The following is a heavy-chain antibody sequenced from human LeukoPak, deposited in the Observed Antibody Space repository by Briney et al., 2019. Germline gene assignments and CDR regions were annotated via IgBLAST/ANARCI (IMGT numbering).Heavy chain of an antibody. CDR2: ISSIGST. D-gene: IGHD4-17*01. Sequence: PSETLPLTCSVSDDSFSTHYWTWIRHPPGKGLEWIGYISSIGSTNYNPSPKSRVTITVDTSKKQFSLKMTSVTAADTAVYYFARDPTTVTKGFDVWGQGTMVTVSS. V-gene: IGHV4-59*11. CDR1: DDSFSTHY. J-gene: IGHJ3*01. CDR3: ARDPTTVTKGFDV.